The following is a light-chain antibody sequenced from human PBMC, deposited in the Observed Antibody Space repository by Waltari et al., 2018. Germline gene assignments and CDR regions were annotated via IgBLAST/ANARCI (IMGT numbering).Light chain of an antibody. CDR3: LLSYSGGRRV. J-gene: IGLJ3*02. CDR2: DTS. Sequence: QAVVTQEPSLTVSPGGTVTLTCGSSTGFVTSVRYPYWFQQNPGQAPKTLIYDTSNKHAWKPARFSGSRVGGKAALTLSGAQPEDEADYYCLLSYSGGRRVCGGGTKLTVL. V-gene: IGLV7-46*01. CDR1: TGFVTSVRY.